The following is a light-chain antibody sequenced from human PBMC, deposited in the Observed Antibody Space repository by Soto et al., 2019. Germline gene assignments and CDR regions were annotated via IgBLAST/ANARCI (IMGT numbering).Light chain of an antibody. CDR2: GDD. Sequence: VLTQPPSTSGTPGHRVTISCSGTRSNIGSSTVNWYQHLPGTAPKLLIYGDDQRPSGVPDRFSGSKSGTSVFLAISGLQSEDEADYYCTAWDDSLSAVVFGGGTKLTVL. J-gene: IGLJ2*01. CDR1: RSNIGSST. CDR3: TAWDDSLSAVV. V-gene: IGLV1-44*01.